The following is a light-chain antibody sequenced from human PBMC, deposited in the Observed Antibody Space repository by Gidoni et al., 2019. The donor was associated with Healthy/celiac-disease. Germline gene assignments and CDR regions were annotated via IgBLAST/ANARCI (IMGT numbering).Light chain of an antibody. Sequence: DFLLPQPPAPLAVSLGERATINCKSSQSVLYSSNNKNYLAWYQQKPGQPPKLLIYWASTRESGVPDRFSGSGSGTDFTLTISSLQAEDVAVYYCQQYYSTPHLTFGGGTKVEIK. CDR3: QQYYSTPHLT. V-gene: IGKV4-1*01. J-gene: IGKJ4*01. CDR2: WAS. CDR1: QSVLYSSNNKNY.